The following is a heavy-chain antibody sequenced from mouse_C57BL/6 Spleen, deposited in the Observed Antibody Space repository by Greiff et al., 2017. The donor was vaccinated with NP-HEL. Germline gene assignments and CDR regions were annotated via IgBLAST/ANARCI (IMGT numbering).Heavy chain of an antibody. CDR3: TTLGTTVVAHFDY. J-gene: IGHJ2*01. D-gene: IGHD1-1*01. CDR2: IDPENGDT. V-gene: IGHV14-4*01. CDR1: GFNIKDDY. Sequence: EVQLQQSGAELVRPGASVKLSCTASGFNIKDDYMHWVKQRPEQGLEWIGWIDPENGDTEYASKFQGKATITADTSSNTAYLQLSSLTSEDTAVYYCTTLGTTVVAHFDYWGQGTTLTVSS.